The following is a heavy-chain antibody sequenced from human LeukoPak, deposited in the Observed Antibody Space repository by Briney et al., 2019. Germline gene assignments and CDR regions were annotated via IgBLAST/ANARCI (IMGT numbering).Heavy chain of an antibody. CDR3: AKEDSLGGNYDY. CDR2: ISGTVGSP. Sequence: PGGSLRLSCAASEVTFTSYAMSWVRQAPGKGLEWVSAISGTVGSPYYADSVKGRFTISRDNSKNTLYLLINSLRAEDTAVYYCAKEDSLGGNYDYWGQGTLVTVFS. J-gene: IGHJ4*02. V-gene: IGHV3-23*01. D-gene: IGHD3-16*01. CDR1: EVTFTSYA.